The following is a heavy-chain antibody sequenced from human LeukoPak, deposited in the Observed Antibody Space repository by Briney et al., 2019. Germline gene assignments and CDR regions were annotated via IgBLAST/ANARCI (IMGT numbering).Heavy chain of an antibody. CDR2: INDDGSST. V-gene: IGHV3-74*01. D-gene: IGHD2-15*01. Sequence: GGSLRLSCAASGFTFKLYWMHWVRQAPGKGPVWVSRINDDGSSTSYADSVKGRFTNSRDDAKNTLYLQMNSLRAEDTAVYYCVRGGASTWSWGQGTLVTVSS. CDR3: VRGGASTWS. CDR1: GFTFKLYW. J-gene: IGHJ5*02.